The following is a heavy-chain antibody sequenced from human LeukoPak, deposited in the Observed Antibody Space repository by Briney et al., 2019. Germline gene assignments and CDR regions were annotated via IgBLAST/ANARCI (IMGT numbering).Heavy chain of an antibody. CDR2: IYYSGST. Sequence: SETLSLTCTVSGGSISSGDYYWSWIRQHPGKGLEWIGYIYYSGSTYYNPSLKSRVTISVDTSKNQFSLKLSSVTAADTAVYYCARDSRGPYCGGDGDVWGQGTLVTVSS. CDR3: ARDSRGPYCGGDGDV. V-gene: IGHV4-31*03. J-gene: IGHJ4*02. CDR1: GGSISSGDYY. D-gene: IGHD2-21*02.